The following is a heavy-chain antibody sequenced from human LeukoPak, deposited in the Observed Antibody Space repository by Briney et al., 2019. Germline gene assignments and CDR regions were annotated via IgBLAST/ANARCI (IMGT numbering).Heavy chain of an antibody. CDR3: AREDIVVVPAAMPIDY. Sequence: KPGGSLRLSCAASGFTFSDARMSWVRQAPGKGLEWVGRIKTKTDGETTDYAAPVKGRFTISRDDSKNTLFLQMNSLRAEDTAVYYCAREDIVVVPAAMPIDYWGQGTLVTVSS. CDR2: IKTKTDGETT. CDR1: GFTFSDAR. J-gene: IGHJ4*02. V-gene: IGHV3-15*01. D-gene: IGHD2-2*01.